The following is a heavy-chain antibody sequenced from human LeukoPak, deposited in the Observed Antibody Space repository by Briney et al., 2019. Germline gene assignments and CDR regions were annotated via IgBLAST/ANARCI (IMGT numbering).Heavy chain of an antibody. CDR3: ARERVYSGYDYYFDY. CDR2: IIPILGIA. V-gene: IGHV1-69*04. D-gene: IGHD5-12*01. Sequence: SVKVSCKASGGTFSSYAISWVRQAPGQGFEWMGRIIPILGIANYAQKFQGRVTITADKSTSTAYMELSGLRSEDTAVYYCARERVYSGYDYYFDYWGQGTLVTVSS. J-gene: IGHJ4*02. CDR1: GGTFSSYA.